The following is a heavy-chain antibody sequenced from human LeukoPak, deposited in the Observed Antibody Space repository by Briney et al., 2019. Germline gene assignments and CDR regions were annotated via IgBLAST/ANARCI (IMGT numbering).Heavy chain of an antibody. J-gene: IGHJ4*02. Sequence: GGSLRLSCAASGFTFSTYAMSWVRQAPGEGLEWVSSLDASGAPTYYADSVKGRFTISRDNSKNSLYLQMNSLRAEDTAIYYCARDRGLGQWLDYWGQGTLATVSS. CDR3: ARDRGLGQWLDY. CDR2: LDASGAPT. CDR1: GFTFSTYA. D-gene: IGHD6-19*01. V-gene: IGHV3-23*01.